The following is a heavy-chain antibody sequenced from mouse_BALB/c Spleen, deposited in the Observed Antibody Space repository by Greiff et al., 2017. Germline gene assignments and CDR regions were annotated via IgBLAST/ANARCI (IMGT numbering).Heavy chain of an antibody. CDR2: IYPSDSYT. CDR3: TRKGSNYEGYVDV. D-gene: IGHD2-5*01. V-gene: IGHV1-69*02. Sequence: QVQLQQPGAELVRPGASVKLSCKASGYTFTSYWINWVKQRPGQGLEWIGNIYPSDSYTDYHQKFKDKATLAGDKSSSTDYMQLSSPTSEDAAVYCCTRKGSNYEGYVDVWGAGTTVTVSS. J-gene: IGHJ1*01. CDR1: GYTFTSYW.